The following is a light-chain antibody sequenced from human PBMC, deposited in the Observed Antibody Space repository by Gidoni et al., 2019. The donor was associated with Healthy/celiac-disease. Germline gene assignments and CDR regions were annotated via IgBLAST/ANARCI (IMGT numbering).Light chain of an antibody. Sequence: QSALTQPASVSGSPGQSFTISCTGTSSDVGGYNYVSWYPQHPGKAPKLMIYEVSNRPSGVPDRFSGSKSGNTASLTISGLQAEDEADYYCSSYTSSSTLVFGGGTKLTVL. J-gene: IGLJ3*02. V-gene: IGLV2-14*01. CDR2: EVS. CDR3: SSYTSSSTLV. CDR1: SSDVGGYNY.